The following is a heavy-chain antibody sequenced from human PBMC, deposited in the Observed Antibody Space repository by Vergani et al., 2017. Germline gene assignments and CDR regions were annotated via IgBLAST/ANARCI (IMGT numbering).Heavy chain of an antibody. D-gene: IGHD2-2*01. CDR3: ARGHAYAPTDLVDY. Sequence: QVQLVQSGAEVKKPGASVKVSCKASGYTFTGYYMHWVRQATGQGLEWMGWMNPNSGNTGYAQKFQGRVTMTRNTSISTAYMELSSLRSEDTAVYYCARGHAYAPTDLVDYWGQGTLVTVSS. CDR1: GYTFTGYY. J-gene: IGHJ4*02. CDR2: MNPNSGNT. V-gene: IGHV1-8*02.